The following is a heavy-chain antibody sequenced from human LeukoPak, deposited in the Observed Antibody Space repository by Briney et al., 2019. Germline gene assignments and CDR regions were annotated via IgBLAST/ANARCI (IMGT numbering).Heavy chain of an antibody. CDR2: IYYSGST. J-gene: IGHJ3*02. CDR1: GGSISSYY. V-gene: IGHV4-59*08. CDR3: ARGPYSYDSSGAFDI. Sequence: SETLSLTCTVSGGSISSYYWSWIRQPPGKGLEWIGYIYYSGSTNYKPSLKSRVTISVDTSKNQFSLKLSSVTAADTAVYFCARGPYSYDSSGAFDIWGQGTMVTVSS. D-gene: IGHD3-22*01.